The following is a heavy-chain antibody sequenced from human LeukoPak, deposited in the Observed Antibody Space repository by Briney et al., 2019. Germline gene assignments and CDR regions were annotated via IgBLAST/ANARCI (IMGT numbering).Heavy chain of an antibody. D-gene: IGHD3-22*01. Sequence: PGGSLRLSCAASGFTFSSYWMSWVRQAPGKGLEWVANIKQDGSEKYYVDSVKGRFTISRDNAKNSLYLQMNSPRAEDTAVYYCARALTMIVVAFDYWGQGTLVTVSS. J-gene: IGHJ4*02. CDR1: GFTFSSYW. CDR3: ARALTMIVVAFDY. V-gene: IGHV3-7*01. CDR2: IKQDGSEK.